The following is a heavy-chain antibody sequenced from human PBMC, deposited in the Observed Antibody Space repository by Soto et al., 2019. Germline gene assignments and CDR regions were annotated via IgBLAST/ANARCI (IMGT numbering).Heavy chain of an antibody. V-gene: IGHV3-21*01. CDR2: ISPSTSHI. CDR1: GFTFSSCT. J-gene: IGHJ6*02. CDR3: XXXXXXXXXQXYGMDV. Sequence: EVHLVESGGGLVKPGGSLRLSCAVSGFTFSSCTMNWVRQAPGKGLEWVSSISPSTSHIYYADSVKGRFTISRDNAKNSLLLQMNSLGAXXTXXXXXXXXXXXXXXQXYGMDVWGQGTTVTVSS.